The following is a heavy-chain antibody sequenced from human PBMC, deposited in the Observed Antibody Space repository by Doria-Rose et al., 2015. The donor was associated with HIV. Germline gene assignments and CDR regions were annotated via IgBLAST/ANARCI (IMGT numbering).Heavy chain of an antibody. CDR2: ISSTSAYI. CDR1: GFTFSSHR. V-gene: IGHV3-21*03. J-gene: IGHJ4*02. CDR3: ATGVTLVY. Sequence: ESGGGLVRPGGTLRLSCATSGFTFSSHRITWVRQAPGKGLEWVYSISSTSAYINYADSARSRFTIFRDNAMNSLYLQMDSLRAEDTAIYYCATGVTLVYWGQGTLVTVSS. D-gene: IGHD3-10*01.